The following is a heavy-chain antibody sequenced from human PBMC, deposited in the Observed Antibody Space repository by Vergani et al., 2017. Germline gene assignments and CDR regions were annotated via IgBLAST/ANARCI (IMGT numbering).Heavy chain of an antibody. CDR1: GFTFSSYA. CDR2: ISGSGGNT. J-gene: IGHJ6*02. V-gene: IGHV3-23*04. D-gene: IGHD3-9*01. CDR3: VKEISYYDTLTAYYGMDV. Sequence: VQLVESGGGVVQPGGSLRLSCAASGFTFSSYAMSWVRQAPGKGLQWVSGISGSGGNTFYADSVKGRFTISRDNSKNTLYLQMSSLRAEDTAVYFCVKEISYYDTLTAYYGMDVWGQGTTVTVSS.